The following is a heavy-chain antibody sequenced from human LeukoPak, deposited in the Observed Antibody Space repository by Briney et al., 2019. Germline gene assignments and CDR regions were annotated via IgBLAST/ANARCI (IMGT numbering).Heavy chain of an antibody. CDR3: AKDGNYYDSSGYYQYFDY. V-gene: IGHV3-23*01. J-gene: IGHJ4*02. Sequence: GGSLRLSCAASGFSFSSYAMSWVRQAPGKGLEWVSAFSGSGGRTYYADSVKGRFTSSRDNSKNTLYLQMNSLRAEDTAVYYCAKDGNYYDSSGYYQYFDYWGQGTLVTVSS. CDR2: FSGSGGRT. D-gene: IGHD3-22*01. CDR1: GFSFSSYA.